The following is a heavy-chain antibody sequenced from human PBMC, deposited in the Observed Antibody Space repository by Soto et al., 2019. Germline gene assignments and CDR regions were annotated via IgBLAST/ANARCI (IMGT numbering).Heavy chain of an antibody. Sequence: PGGSLRLSCVASGFTFSSYGMSWVRQAPGKGLEWVAGISGISGRTDYADSVKGRFTISRDNSNNILYLQLNSLRAEDTANYYCAKQRKYRAYYYPMDVWGQGATVTVSS. CDR1: GFTFSSYG. D-gene: IGHD5-18*01. J-gene: IGHJ6*02. V-gene: IGHV3-23*01. CDR3: AKQRKYRAYYYPMDV. CDR2: ISGISGRT.